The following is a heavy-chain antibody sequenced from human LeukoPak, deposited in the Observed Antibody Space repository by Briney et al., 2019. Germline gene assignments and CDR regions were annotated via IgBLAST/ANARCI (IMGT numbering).Heavy chain of an antibody. CDR1: GFTFSSYG. CDR2: IKQDGSEK. J-gene: IGHJ5*02. V-gene: IGHV3-7*01. D-gene: IGHD5-18*01. Sequence: PGGSLRLSCAASGFTFSSYGMHWVRQAPGKGLEWVANIKQDGSEKYYVDSVKGRFTISRDNAKNSLYLQMNSLRAEDTAVYYCARDPSLNTAIPSWGQGTLVTVSS. CDR3: ARDPSLNTAIPS.